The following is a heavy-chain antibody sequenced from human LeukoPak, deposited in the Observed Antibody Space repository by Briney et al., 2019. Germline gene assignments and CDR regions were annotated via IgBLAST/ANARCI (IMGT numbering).Heavy chain of an antibody. CDR2: ISSSGDRT. CDR3: ARPPTVTTWIFDY. D-gene: IGHD4-17*01. CDR1: GFTFSSYA. V-gene: IGHV3-23*01. Sequence: GGSLRLACEAPGFTFSSYAMNWVRQAPGKGLDWVSSISSSGDRTNYADSVKGRFTISRDNSNNRLYLQMNSLRAEDTAVYYCARPPTVTTWIFDYWGQGTLVTVSS. J-gene: IGHJ4*02.